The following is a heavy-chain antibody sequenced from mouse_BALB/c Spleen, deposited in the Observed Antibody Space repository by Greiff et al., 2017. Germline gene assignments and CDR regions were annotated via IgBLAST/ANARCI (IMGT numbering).Heavy chain of an antibody. CDR1: GYSITSGYY. V-gene: IGHV3-6*02. J-gene: IGHJ4*01. Sequence: EVKLMESGPGLVKPSQSLSLTCSVTGYSITSGYYWNWIRQFPGNKLEWMGYISYDGSNNYNPSLKNRISITRDTSKNQFFLKLNSVTTEDTATYYCARGWRFYAMDYWGQGTSVTVSS. CDR2: ISYDGSN. CDR3: ARGWRFYAMDY.